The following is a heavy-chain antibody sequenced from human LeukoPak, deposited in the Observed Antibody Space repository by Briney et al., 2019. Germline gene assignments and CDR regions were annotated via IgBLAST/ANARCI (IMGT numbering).Heavy chain of an antibody. Sequence: PGGSLRLSCAASGFTFSNYAMSWVRQAPGEGLEWVSTITGSGGSSYYADSVKGRFTISRDTSKNTLYLEMNSLRADDTAVYYCARRILPTRFFDYWGQGTLVTVSS. CDR1: GFTFSNYA. V-gene: IGHV3-23*01. CDR3: ARRILPTRFFDY. J-gene: IGHJ4*02. CDR2: ITGSGGSS. D-gene: IGHD1-1*01.